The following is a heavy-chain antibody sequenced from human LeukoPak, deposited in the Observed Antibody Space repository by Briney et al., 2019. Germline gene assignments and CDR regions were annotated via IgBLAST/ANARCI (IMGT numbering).Heavy chain of an antibody. J-gene: IGHJ4*02. CDR1: GFTVSSKY. V-gene: IGHV3-53*01. D-gene: IGHD5-18*01. CDR3: ARRDSYGYEYDY. Sequence: PGVCLRLSCAASGFTVSSKYMSWVRQAPGKGLEWVAVIYSGGSTYYADSVKGGFTISRDNSKNTLYLQMNGLRAEDTAVYYCARRDSYGYEYDYWGQGTLVTVSS. CDR2: IYSGGST.